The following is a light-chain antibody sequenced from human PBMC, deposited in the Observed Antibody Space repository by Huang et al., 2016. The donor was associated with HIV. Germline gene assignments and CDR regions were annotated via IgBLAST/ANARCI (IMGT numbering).Light chain of an antibody. V-gene: IGKV1-27*01. CDR3: QRYDSAPRA. CDR2: GAS. Sequence: DIQMTQSPASLSASPGVRVTLACRANQDIGNFLAWYQQKPGGVPRLLVYGASTLQSGVPSRFSGRGSGTDFTLTISNFQPDDVATYYCQRYDSAPRAFGQGTKVE. CDR1: QDIGNF. J-gene: IGKJ1*01.